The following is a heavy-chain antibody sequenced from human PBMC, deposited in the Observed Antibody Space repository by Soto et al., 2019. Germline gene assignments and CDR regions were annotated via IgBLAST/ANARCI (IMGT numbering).Heavy chain of an antibody. Sequence: ASVKVSCKASGYTFTGYYMHWVRQAPGQGLEWMGWINPNSGGTNYAQKFQGWVTMTRDTSISTAYMELSRLRSDDTAVYYCARDPAGAVGAIPAARYFQHWGQGTLVTVSS. D-gene: IGHD1-26*01. CDR2: INPNSGGT. CDR3: ARDPAGAVGAIPAARYFQH. CDR1: GYTFTGYY. V-gene: IGHV1-2*04. J-gene: IGHJ1*01.